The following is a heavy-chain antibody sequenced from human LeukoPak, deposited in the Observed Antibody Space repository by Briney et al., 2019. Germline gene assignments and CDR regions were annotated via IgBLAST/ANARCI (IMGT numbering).Heavy chain of an antibody. CDR1: GFTFSDYY. Sequence: GGSLRLSCAASGFTFSDYYMSWLRQAPGKGLEWVSYISSSSSYTNYADSVKGRFTISRDNAKNSLYLQMNSLRAEDTAVYYCARGHYKAVAGNGMDVWGKGTTVTVSS. CDR2: ISSSSSYT. CDR3: ARGHYKAVAGNGMDV. D-gene: IGHD6-19*01. V-gene: IGHV3-11*06. J-gene: IGHJ6*04.